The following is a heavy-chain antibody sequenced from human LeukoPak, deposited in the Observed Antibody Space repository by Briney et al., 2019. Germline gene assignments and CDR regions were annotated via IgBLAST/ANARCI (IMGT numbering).Heavy chain of an antibody. V-gene: IGHV3-11*04. CDR2: ITNTGRAT. CDR3: AREASGNYHVSDS. CDR1: GFSLSSYF. Sequence: GGSLRLSCAASGFSLSSYFISWIRQAPGKGLEWISYITNTGRATNYADAVKGRFTISRDNGKQSVYLEMTDLRAEDTAVYYCAREASGNYHVSDSWGQGTLVIVSS. J-gene: IGHJ4*02. D-gene: IGHD6-25*01.